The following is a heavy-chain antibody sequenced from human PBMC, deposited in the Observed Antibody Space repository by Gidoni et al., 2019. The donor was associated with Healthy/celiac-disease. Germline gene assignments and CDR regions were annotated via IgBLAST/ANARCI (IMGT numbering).Heavy chain of an antibody. D-gene: IGHD6-19*01. V-gene: IGHV3-30-3*02. Sequence: QVQLVESGGGVVQPGRSLRLPCAPSGFTSRTHAMHWVRQAPGKGLEWVAVISYDGSNKYYADSVKGRFTISRDNSKNTLYLQMNSLRAEDTAVYYGAKTRKPIAVAGTLLFSFDYWGQGTLVTVSS. J-gene: IGHJ4*02. CDR2: ISYDGSNK. CDR3: AKTRKPIAVAGTLLFSFDY. CDR1: GFTSRTHA.